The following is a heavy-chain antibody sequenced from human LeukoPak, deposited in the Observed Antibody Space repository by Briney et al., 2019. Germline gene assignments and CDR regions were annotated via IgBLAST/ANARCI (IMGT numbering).Heavy chain of an antibody. CDR1: GYSISSGSY. CDR3: ASLLYSNPPFDY. D-gene: IGHD4-11*01. CDR2: IYHSGST. V-gene: IGHV4-38-2*01. Sequence: SETLSLTCAVSGYSISSGSYWGWIRPPPGKGLEWIGSIYHSGSTYYNPSLKSRVTISVDTSKNQFSLKLSSVTAADTAVYYCASLLYSNPPFDYWGQGTLVTVSS. J-gene: IGHJ4*02.